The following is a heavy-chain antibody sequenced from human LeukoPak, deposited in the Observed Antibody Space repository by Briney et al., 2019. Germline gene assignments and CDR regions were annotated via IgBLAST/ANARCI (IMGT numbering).Heavy chain of an antibody. V-gene: IGHV4-59*01. D-gene: IGHD3-3*01. Sequence: PSETLSLTCTVSGGSISSYYWSWIRQPPGEGLEWIGYIYYNVNTNYNPSLKSRVTISVDTSKTQFSLKLSSVTAADTAVYYCARDTDDFWSGYSNGWFDPWGQGTLVTVSS. CDR2: IYYNVNT. CDR3: ARDTDDFWSGYSNGWFDP. CDR1: GGSISSYY. J-gene: IGHJ5*02.